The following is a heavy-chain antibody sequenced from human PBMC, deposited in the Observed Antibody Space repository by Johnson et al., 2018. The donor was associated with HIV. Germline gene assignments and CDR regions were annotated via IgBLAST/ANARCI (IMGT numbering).Heavy chain of an antibody. V-gene: IGHV3-30*18. J-gene: IGHJ3*02. CDR2: ISYDGTKK. Sequence: QVQLVESGGGLVKPGGSLRLSCAASGFTFSNHALHWVRQAPGTGLEWVASISYDGTKKNYADSVKGRFTISRDNSKNTLHLQMNSLRAEDTAVYYCAKCIWGSSLIDAFDIWGQGTMVTVSS. D-gene: IGHD6-13*01. CDR3: AKCIWGSSLIDAFDI. CDR1: GFTFSNHA.